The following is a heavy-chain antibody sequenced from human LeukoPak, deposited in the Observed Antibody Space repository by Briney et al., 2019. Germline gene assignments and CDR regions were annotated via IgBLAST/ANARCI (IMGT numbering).Heavy chain of an antibody. V-gene: IGHV3-74*03. CDR2: INNPGSSA. Sequence: PGGSLTHSCAPSGLTYQNYWMHCVRQAPGKGLEWISRINNPGSSATYADALKGRFTMYRDNGKNTVHLQMDGLRDDDTSIYYCARTSCCLTSCLSIAFDLRGQGTMVTVSS. D-gene: IGHD1-1*01. CDR1: GLTYQNYW. CDR3: ARTSCCLTSCLSIAFDL. J-gene: IGHJ3*01.